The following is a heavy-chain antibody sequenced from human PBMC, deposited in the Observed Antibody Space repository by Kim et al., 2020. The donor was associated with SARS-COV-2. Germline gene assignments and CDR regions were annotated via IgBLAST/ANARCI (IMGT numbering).Heavy chain of an antibody. CDR3: AKAGSRDFDY. CDR2: NK. Sequence: NKYYADSVKGRFTISRDNSKNTLYLQMNSLRAEDTAVYYCAKAGSRDFDYWGQGTLVTVSS. D-gene: IGHD6-13*01. V-gene: IGHV3-33*06. J-gene: IGHJ4*02.